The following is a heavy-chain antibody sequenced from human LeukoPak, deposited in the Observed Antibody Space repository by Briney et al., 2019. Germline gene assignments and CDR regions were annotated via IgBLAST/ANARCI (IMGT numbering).Heavy chain of an antibody. D-gene: IGHD2-21*01. Sequence: SETLSLTCTVSGDSITTYYWIWVRQSPGKGLEWIGYIYDNGNTNYNSYLKSRLTISEDPSKRQSSLKLSSVTAADTAVYYCARVSIRVAFDIWGQGTMVTVSS. CDR3: ARVSIRVAFDI. V-gene: IGHV4-4*09. CDR2: IYDNGNT. CDR1: GDSITTYY. J-gene: IGHJ3*02.